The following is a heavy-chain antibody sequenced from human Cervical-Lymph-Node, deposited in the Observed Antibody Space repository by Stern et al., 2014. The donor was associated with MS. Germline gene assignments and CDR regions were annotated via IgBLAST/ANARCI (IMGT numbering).Heavy chain of an antibody. V-gene: IGHV1-46*01. Sequence: QVQLVQSGAEVKKPGASVKVSCKASGYTFTSYYMHWVRQAPGQGLEWMGIINPSGGSTSYAQKFQGRVTMTRDTSTSTVYMELSSLRSEDTAVYYCARVTNSRAYCGGDCPTTLDYWGQGTLVTVSS. J-gene: IGHJ4*02. CDR2: INPSGGST. D-gene: IGHD2-21*02. CDR3: ARVTNSRAYCGGDCPTTLDY. CDR1: GYTFTSYY.